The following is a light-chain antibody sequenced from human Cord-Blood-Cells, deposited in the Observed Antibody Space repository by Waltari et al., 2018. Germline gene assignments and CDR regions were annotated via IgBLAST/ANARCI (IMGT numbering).Light chain of an antibody. V-gene: IGKV3-15*01. J-gene: IGKJ1*01. CDR3: QQYNNWPPWT. Sequence: EIVMTQSPATLSVSPGDRATLSCRASQSVSSNLAWYQQKPGQAPRLLIYGASTRATGMPARFSGSGSGREFTLTISSLQSEDFAVYYCQQYNNWPPWTFGQGTKVEIK. CDR2: GAS. CDR1: QSVSSN.